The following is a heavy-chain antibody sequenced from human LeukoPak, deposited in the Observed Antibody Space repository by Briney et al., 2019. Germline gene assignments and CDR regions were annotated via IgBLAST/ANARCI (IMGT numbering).Heavy chain of an antibody. J-gene: IGHJ6*03. V-gene: IGHV3-7*01. CDR2: IKQDGSEK. CDR3: ARDSYAGYSSSWYGFYYYYYMDV. Sequence: PGGSLRLSCAASGFTFSSYWMSWVRQAPGKGLEWVANIKQDGSEKYYVDSVKGRFTISRDNAKNSLYLQMNSLRAEDTAVYYCARDSYAGYSSSWYGFYYYYYMDVWGKGTTVTVS. D-gene: IGHD6-13*01. CDR1: GFTFSSYW.